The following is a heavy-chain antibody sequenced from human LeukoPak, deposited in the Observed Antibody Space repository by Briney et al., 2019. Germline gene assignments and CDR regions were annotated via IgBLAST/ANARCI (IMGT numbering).Heavy chain of an antibody. Sequence: SETLSLTCIVSGGSPSPYYRNWIRQSPGKGLEGIGQIYYTGGTIYNPSLKSRVTMSLDTSKNQSSLNLNSVTAADPAVYYCARDPRPNSNIWFDTWGQGTLVTVSP. CDR2: IYYTGGT. D-gene: IGHD6-13*01. J-gene: IGHJ5*02. V-gene: IGHV4-59*01. CDR1: GGSPSPYY. CDR3: ARDPRPNSNIWFDT.